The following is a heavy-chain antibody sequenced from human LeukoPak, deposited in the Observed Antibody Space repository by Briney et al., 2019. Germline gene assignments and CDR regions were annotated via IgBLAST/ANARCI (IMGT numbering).Heavy chain of an antibody. J-gene: IGHJ4*02. V-gene: IGHV3-21*06. D-gene: IGHD6-6*01. CDR1: GFTFTSYS. CDR3: ARDPEFRSSAGLDY. Sequence: PGGSLRLSCAASGFTFTSYSMSWVRQAPGEGLGWVSYISTSSSTIYYADSVKGRFTISRDNAKNSVYLQMNSLRAEDTAVYYCARDPEFRSSAGLDYWGQGTLVTVSS. CDR2: ISTSSSTI.